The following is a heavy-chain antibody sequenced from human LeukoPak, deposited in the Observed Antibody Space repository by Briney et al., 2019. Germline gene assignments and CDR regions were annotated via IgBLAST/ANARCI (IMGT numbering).Heavy chain of an antibody. J-gene: IGHJ4*02. CDR3: ARVRIVKGLYFYY. Sequence: GTXXXDAISGVGQARGQGVEWMGSIIPIFATPTYAQNFQGRVTITTDESTPTAYMDLSSLRSEDTAVYYCARVRIVKGLYFYYWGQGTLVTVSS. V-gene: IGHV1-69*05. D-gene: IGHD3-16*02. CDR2: IIPIFATP. CDR1: GTXXXDA.